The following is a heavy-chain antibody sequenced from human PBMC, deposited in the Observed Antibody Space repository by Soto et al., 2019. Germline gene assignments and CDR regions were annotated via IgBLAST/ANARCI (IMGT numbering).Heavy chain of an antibody. CDR3: ASTGGSYYGYYYYYGMDV. CDR2: MNPNSGNT. CDR1: GYTFTSYD. D-gene: IGHD1-26*01. J-gene: IGHJ6*02. Sequence: VKVSCKASGYTFTSYDINWVRQATGQGLEWMGWMNPNSGNTGYAQKFQGRVTMTRNTSISTAYMELSSLRSEDTAVYYCASTGGSYYGYYYYYGMDVWGQGTTVTVSS. V-gene: IGHV1-8*01.